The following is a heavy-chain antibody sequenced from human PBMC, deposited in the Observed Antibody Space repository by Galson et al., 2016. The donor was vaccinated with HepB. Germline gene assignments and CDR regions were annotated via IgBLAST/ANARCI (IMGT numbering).Heavy chain of an antibody. CDR1: GFSLNTSGVG. D-gene: IGHD3-22*01. J-gene: IGHJ2*01. V-gene: IGHV2-5*02. CDR3: PHIPLYNYDSSGYYNLWYFDL. CDR2: IFWDDDK. Sequence: PALVKPPQTLTLTCTFSGFSLNTSGVGVGWIRQPPGKALEWLALIFWDDDKRYTPSLKNRLTITKDTSKNQVVLRMTNMDPVDTATYYCPHIPLYNYDSSGYYNLWYFDLWGRGTLVTVSS.